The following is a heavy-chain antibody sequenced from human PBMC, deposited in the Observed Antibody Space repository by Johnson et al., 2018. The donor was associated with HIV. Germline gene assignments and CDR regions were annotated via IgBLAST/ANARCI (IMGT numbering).Heavy chain of an antibody. CDR3: ARERVQDKRGLDAFDF. Sequence: VQLVESGGGVVRPGGSLRLSCAASGFTFDDYGMSWVSQVPGKGLEWVSGINWNGGRTYYANSVKGRFTISRDNSKNKLFLQLGRLRTEDKAVYYCARERVQDKRGLDAFDFWGHGTMVTVSS. CDR1: GFTFDDYG. J-gene: IGHJ3*01. CDR2: INWNGGRT. V-gene: IGHV3-20*04. D-gene: IGHD2-15*01.